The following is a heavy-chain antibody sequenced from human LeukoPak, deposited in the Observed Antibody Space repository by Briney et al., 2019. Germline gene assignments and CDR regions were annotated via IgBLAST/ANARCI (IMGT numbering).Heavy chain of an antibody. J-gene: IGHJ4*02. CDR1: GVTFSSYA. Sequence: GASLRLSCAAPGVTFSSYAMSWVRQAPGKGLEWVSAISGSGGSTYYADSVKGRFTISRDNSKNTLYLQMNSLRAEDTAVYYCAKDKGDSSGWLNFDYWGQGTLVTVSS. V-gene: IGHV3-23*01. CDR2: ISGSGGST. CDR3: AKDKGDSSGWLNFDY. D-gene: IGHD6-19*01.